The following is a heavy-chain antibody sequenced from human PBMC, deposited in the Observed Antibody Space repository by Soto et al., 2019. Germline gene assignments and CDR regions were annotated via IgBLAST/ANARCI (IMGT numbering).Heavy chain of an antibody. D-gene: IGHD3-10*01. CDR1: GGTFSSYA. CDR2: IIPIFGTV. CDR3: ASPTMDYYYYYGMDV. Sequence: QVQLVQSGAEVKKPGSSVKVSCKASGGTFSSYAISWVRQAPGQGLEWMGGIIPIFGTVNYAQKFQGRVTITADKSTSTAYMELSSLRSDDTAVYYCASPTMDYYYYYGMDVWGQGTTVTVSS. J-gene: IGHJ6*02. V-gene: IGHV1-69*14.